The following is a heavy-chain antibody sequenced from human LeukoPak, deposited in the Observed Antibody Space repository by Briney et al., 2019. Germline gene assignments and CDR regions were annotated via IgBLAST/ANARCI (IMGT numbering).Heavy chain of an antibody. V-gene: IGHV4-4*07. CDR1: GGSISSYY. CDR2: IYSSGTT. CDR3: AREGGYCNSGYCYISLDY. D-gene: IGHD2-2*02. J-gene: IGHJ4*02. Sequence: SETLSLTCTVSGGSISSYYWSWIRQPAGKGLEWIGRIYSSGTTNYNPSLRSRVSMSVDTSKNQFSLKLSSVIAADTAVYYCAREGGYCNSGYCYISLDYWGQGALLTVSS.